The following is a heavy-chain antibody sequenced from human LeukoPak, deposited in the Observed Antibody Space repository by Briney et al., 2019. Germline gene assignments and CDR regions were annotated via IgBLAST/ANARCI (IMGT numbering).Heavy chain of an antibody. J-gene: IGHJ4*02. D-gene: IGHD5-18*01. CDR3: ARGIRSTAMVLDY. CDR2: IIPIFGTA. CDR1: GGTFSSYA. Sequence: SVKVSCKASGGTFSSYAISWVRQAPGQGLEWMGGIIPIFGTANYAQKFQGRVTITADESTSTAYMELSSLRSEDTAVYYCARGIRSTAMVLDYWGQGTLVTVSA. V-gene: IGHV1-69*01.